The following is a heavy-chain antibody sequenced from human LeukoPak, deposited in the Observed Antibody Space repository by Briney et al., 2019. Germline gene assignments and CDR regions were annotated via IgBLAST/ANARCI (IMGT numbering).Heavy chain of an antibody. CDR2: ISGSGGST. CDR1: GFTVSNTY. J-gene: IGHJ4*02. D-gene: IGHD7-27*01. CDR3: AKDLPGEPEYYFDY. Sequence: GGSLRLSCAASGFTVSNTYMSWVRQAPGKGLEWVSAISGSGGSTYYADSVKGRFTISRDNSKNTLYLQMNSLRAEDTAVYYCAKDLPGEPEYYFDYWGQGTLVTVSS. V-gene: IGHV3-23*01.